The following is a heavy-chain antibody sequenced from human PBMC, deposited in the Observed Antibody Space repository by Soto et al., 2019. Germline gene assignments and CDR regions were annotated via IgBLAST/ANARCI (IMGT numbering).Heavy chain of an antibody. D-gene: IGHD3-3*01. CDR1: GFTFSSYA. CDR3: AKGGDFWSGYPENDAFDI. V-gene: IGHV3-23*01. J-gene: IGHJ3*02. CDR2: ISGSGGST. Sequence: EVQLLESGGGLVQPGGSLRLSCAASGFTFSSYAMSWVRQAPGKGLEWVSAISGSGGSTYYADSVKGRFTISRDNSKNTLYRQMNSLRAEDTAVYYCAKGGDFWSGYPENDAFDIWGQGTMVTVSS.